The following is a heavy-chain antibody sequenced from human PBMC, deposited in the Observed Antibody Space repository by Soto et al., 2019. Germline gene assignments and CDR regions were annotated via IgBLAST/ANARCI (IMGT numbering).Heavy chain of an antibody. CDR2: ISSSSSYI. CDR1: GFTFSSYS. CDR3: ARETTTAPFDP. J-gene: IGHJ5*02. D-gene: IGHD4-17*01. Sequence: GGSLRLSCAASGFTFSSYSMNWVRQAPGKGLEWVSSISSSSSYIYYADSVKGRFTISRDNAKNSLYLQMNSLRAEDTAVYYCARETTTAPFDPWGQGTLATVSS. V-gene: IGHV3-21*01.